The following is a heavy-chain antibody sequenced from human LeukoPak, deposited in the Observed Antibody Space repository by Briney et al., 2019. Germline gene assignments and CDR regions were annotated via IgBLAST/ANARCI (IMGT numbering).Heavy chain of an antibody. D-gene: IGHD4-17*01. CDR1: GYTFTSYD. V-gene: IGHV1-8*01. CDR3: ARDGDYGDYNAFDI. CDR2: MNPNSGNT. J-gene: IGHJ3*02. Sequence: GASVKVSCKASGYTFTSYDTNWVRQATGQGLEWMGWMNPNSGNTGYAQKFQVRVTMTRNTSISTAYMELSSLRSEDTAVYYCARDGDYGDYNAFDIWGQGTMVTVSS.